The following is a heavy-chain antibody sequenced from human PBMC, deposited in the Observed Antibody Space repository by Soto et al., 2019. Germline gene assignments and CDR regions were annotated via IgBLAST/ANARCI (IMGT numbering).Heavy chain of an antibody. Sequence: GGSLRLSCAASGFTFSDYWMSWVRQAPGKGPEWVANIKFDGSEKQYVDSVKGRFSIPRDNSRNSLFLQMNSLRAGDTAVYYCVKDGGYCSSTTCYSPRNHYFDSWGQGTLVTVSS. V-gene: IGHV3-7*03. J-gene: IGHJ4*02. D-gene: IGHD2-2*01. CDR3: VKDGGYCSSTTCYSPRNHYFDS. CDR2: IKFDGSEK. CDR1: GFTFSDYW.